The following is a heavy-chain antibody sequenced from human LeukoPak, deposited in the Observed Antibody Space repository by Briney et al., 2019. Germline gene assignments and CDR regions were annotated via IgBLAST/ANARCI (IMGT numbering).Heavy chain of an antibody. J-gene: IGHJ3*02. Sequence: SETLSLTCTVSGGSISSGSYYWSWIRQPAGKGLEWIGRIYTSGSTNYNPSLKSRVTISVNTSKNQFSLKLSSVTAADTAVYYCARVYGGYDSEAFDIWGQGTMVTVSS. CDR1: GGSISSGSYY. D-gene: IGHD5-12*01. V-gene: IGHV4-61*02. CDR3: ARVYGGYDSEAFDI. CDR2: IYTSGST.